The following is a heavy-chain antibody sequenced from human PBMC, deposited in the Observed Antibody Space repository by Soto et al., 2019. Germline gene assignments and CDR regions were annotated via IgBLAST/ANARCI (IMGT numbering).Heavy chain of an antibody. V-gene: IGHV1-2*02. CDR1: GYTFTGYY. Sequence: GASVKVSCKASGYTFTGYYMHWLRQAPGQGLEWMGWINPNSGGTNYAQKFQGRVTMTRDTSISTAYMELSRLRSDDTAVYYCARVMGGGYYYGMDVWGQGTTVSVSS. CDR2: INPNSGGT. J-gene: IGHJ6*02. D-gene: IGHD1-26*01. CDR3: ARVMGGGYYYGMDV.